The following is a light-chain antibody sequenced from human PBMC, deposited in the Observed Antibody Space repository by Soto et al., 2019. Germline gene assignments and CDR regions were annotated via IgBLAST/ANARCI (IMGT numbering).Light chain of an antibody. V-gene: IGLV2-23*01. CDR2: EGS. CDR3: CSYAGSSTYV. CDR1: SSDVGSYNL. Sequence: QSALTQPASVSGSPGQSITISCTGTSSDVGSYNLVSWYQQYPGKAPKVMIYEGSKRPSGVSNRFSGSKSGNTASLTISGLQAEDEGDYYCCSYAGSSTYVFGTGTKVTVL. J-gene: IGLJ1*01.